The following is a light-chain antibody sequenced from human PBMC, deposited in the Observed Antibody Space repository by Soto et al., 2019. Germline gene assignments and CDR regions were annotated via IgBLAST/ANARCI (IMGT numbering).Light chain of an antibody. CDR2: GTS. CDR3: QQYGSSPRYT. V-gene: IGKV3-20*01. J-gene: IGKJ2*01. Sequence: EIVLTQSPGTLSLSPGDRTTLSCRASQSFNSNYLASYQQKPGQPPRLLIYGTSSRATGIPDRFSGSGSGTDFTLTISRLEPEDFAVYYCQQYGSSPRYTFGQGTKLEIK. CDR1: QSFNSNY.